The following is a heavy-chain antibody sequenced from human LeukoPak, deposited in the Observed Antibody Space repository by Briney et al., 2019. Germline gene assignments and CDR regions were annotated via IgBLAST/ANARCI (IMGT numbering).Heavy chain of an antibody. J-gene: IGHJ4*02. Sequence: GESLKISCKGSGYSFTSYWIGWVRQMPGKGLEWMGIIYPGDSDTRYSSSFQGQVTTSADKSISTAYLQWSSLKASDTAMYYCARGGYQLLEPFDYWGQGTLVTVSS. CDR1: GYSFTSYW. CDR3: ARGGYQLLEPFDY. V-gene: IGHV5-51*01. D-gene: IGHD2-2*01. CDR2: IYPGDSDT.